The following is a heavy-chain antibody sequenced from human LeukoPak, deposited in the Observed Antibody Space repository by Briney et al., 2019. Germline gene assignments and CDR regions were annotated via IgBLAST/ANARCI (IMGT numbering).Heavy chain of an antibody. J-gene: IGHJ4*02. V-gene: IGHV4-31*01. CDR2: IFYSGRT. Sequence: PSQTMSLTCTVSGGSISSGGYYWNWVRQHPGKGLEWIGNIFYSGRTYYNPSLKSPVTISVDTSKNQFSLKLSSVTAADTAVYYCARHPPDSSDYYGAHFDYWGQGTLVTVSS. CDR1: GGSISSGGYY. D-gene: IGHD3-22*01. CDR3: ARHPPDSSDYYGAHFDY.